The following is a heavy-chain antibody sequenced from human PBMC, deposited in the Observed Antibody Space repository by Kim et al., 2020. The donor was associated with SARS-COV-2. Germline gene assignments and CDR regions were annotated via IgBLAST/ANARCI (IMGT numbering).Heavy chain of an antibody. V-gene: IGHV3-23*01. CDR2: ISDSGGAT. CDR1: GFTFSNYA. J-gene: IGHJ4*02. D-gene: IGHD1-1*01. CDR3: AIKGQITVNEYFDD. Sequence: GGSLRLSCAASGFTFSNYAMSWVRRAPGKGLEWVSGISDSGGATYYADSVKGRYIVSRDNSKNTLFLQMHSLRAEDTATYYCAIKGQITVNEYFDDWGQGTLVTVSA.